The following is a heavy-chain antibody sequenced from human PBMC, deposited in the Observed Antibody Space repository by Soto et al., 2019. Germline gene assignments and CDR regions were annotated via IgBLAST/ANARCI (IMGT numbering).Heavy chain of an antibody. V-gene: IGHV1-18*04. CDR2: ISAYNGNT. CDR1: GYTFTSYG. CDR3: AREALGIAARPPLFDS. J-gene: IGHJ4*02. Sequence: QVPLVQSGAEVKKPGASVKVSCKASGYTFTSYGISWVRQAPGQGLEWMGWISAYNGNTNYAQKLQGRVTMTTDTPTSTAYMELRSLRSDDTAVYYCAREALGIAARPPLFDSWGQGTLVTVSS. D-gene: IGHD6-6*01.